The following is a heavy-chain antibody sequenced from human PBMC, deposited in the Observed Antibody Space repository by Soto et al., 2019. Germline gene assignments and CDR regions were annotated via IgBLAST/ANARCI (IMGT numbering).Heavy chain of an antibody. D-gene: IGHD6-13*01. CDR1: GYTFTDYY. V-gene: IGHV1-2*02. J-gene: IGHJ4*02. Sequence: VASVKVSCKASGYTFTDYYMHWVRQAPGQGLEWMGWINPKTGGTNYAQKLQGRATMTTDTSMTTAYMELRRLRSDDTAVYYCARDLAAGNCDYWGQGTLVTVSS. CDR3: ARDLAAGNCDY. CDR2: INPKTGGT.